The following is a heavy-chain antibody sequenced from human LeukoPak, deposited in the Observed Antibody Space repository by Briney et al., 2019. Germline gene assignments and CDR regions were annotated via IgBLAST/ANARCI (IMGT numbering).Heavy chain of an antibody. CDR3: AHTQCYWNDGEYCWFDP. D-gene: IGHD1-1*01. Sequence: SGPTLVNPTQTLTLTCTFSGFSLSTNEVGVGWIRQPPGKALEWLTLIYWNDDKRYSPSLRSRLTITKDTSKNQVVLTMSNMDPMDTATYYCAHTQCYWNDGEYCWFDPWGQGTLVTVSS. J-gene: IGHJ5*02. CDR2: IYWNDDK. V-gene: IGHV2-5*01. CDR1: GFSLSTNEVG.